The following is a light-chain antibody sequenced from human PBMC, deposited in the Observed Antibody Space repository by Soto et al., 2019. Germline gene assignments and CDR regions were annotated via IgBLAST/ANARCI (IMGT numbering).Light chain of an antibody. CDR1: SSDVGGYNY. CDR3: AAWDDNLRGVV. CDR2: EVS. V-gene: IGLV2-8*01. J-gene: IGLJ2*01. Sequence: QSALTQPPSASGSPGQSVTISCTGTSSDVGGYNYVSWYQQHPGKAPKLMIYEVSKRPSGVPDRFSGSKSGTSASLAISGLRAEDEADYHCAAWDDNLRGVVFGGGTKLTVL.